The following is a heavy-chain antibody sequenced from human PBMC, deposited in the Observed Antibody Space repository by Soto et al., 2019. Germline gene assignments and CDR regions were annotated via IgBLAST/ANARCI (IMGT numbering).Heavy chain of an antibody. CDR2: IWYDGTKK. J-gene: IGHJ5*02. Sequence: QVQLVESGGGVVQSGRSLTLSCAASGFSLRTYGMQWLRRAPGKGLEWVAFIWYDGTKKFYANSVKGRSTISKDNSNNSLYLQLSGLRAEDTAVYDCARDVVTAVAGSVNWFDPWGQGTLVTVSS. V-gene: IGHV3-33*01. CDR1: GFSLRTYG. D-gene: IGHD6-19*01. CDR3: ARDVVTAVAGSVNWFDP.